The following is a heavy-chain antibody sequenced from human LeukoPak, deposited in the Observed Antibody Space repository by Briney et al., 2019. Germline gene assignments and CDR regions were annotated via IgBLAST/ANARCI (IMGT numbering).Heavy chain of an antibody. Sequence: PGGSLRLSCAASGFTFSSFAMNWVRQAPGKGLEWVSGISGSGGSTYYADSVEGRFTISRDNYNNTLYLDLNSLRADDTALYYCAISRGGDYIYDAFDIRGQGTVVTVSS. CDR1: GFTFSSFA. J-gene: IGHJ3*02. CDR2: ISGSGGST. D-gene: IGHD3-16*01. CDR3: AISRGGDYIYDAFDI. V-gene: IGHV3-23*01.